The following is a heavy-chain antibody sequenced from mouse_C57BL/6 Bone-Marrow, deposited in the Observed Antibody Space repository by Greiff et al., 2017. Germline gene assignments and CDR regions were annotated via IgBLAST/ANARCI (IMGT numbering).Heavy chain of an antibody. V-gene: IGHV7-3*01. CDR1: GFTFTDYY. D-gene: IGHD4-1*01. CDR3: ARLRTVFDY. Sequence: EVQRVESGGGLVQPGGSLSLSCAASGFTFTDYYMSWVRQPPGKALEWLGFIRNKANGYTTEYSASVKGRFTISRDNSQSILYLQMNALRAEDSATYYCARLRTVFDYWGQGTTLTVSS. J-gene: IGHJ2*01. CDR2: IRNKANGYTT.